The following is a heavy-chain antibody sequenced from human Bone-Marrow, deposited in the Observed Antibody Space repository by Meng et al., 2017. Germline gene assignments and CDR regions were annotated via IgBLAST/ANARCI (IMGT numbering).Heavy chain of an antibody. J-gene: IGHJ4*02. CDR2: IWYDGSNK. CDR1: GGTFSSYA. CDR3: ARGGVTTRFFDY. D-gene: IGHD4-17*01. Sequence: SCKASGGTFSSYAISWVRQAPGKGLEWVAVIWYDGSNKYYADSVKGRFTISRDNSKNTLYLQMNSLRAEDTAVYYCARGGVTTRFFDYWGQGTLVTVSS. V-gene: IGHV3-33*01.